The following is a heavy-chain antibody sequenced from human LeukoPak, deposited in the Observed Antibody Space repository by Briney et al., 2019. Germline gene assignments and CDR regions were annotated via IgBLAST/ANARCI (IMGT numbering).Heavy chain of an antibody. CDR1: GFTFSSYS. CDR3: ARSDSSGYYVY. D-gene: IGHD3-22*01. J-gene: IGHJ4*02. Sequence: PGGSLRLSCAASGFTFSSYSMNWVRQAPGKGLEWVSSISSSSSYIYYADSVKGRFTISRDNAKNSPYLQMNSLRAEDTAVYYCARSDSSGYYVYWGQGTLVTVSS. V-gene: IGHV3-21*01. CDR2: ISSSSSYI.